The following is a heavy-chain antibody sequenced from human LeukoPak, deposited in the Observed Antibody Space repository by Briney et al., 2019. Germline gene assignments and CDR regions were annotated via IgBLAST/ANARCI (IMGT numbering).Heavy chain of an antibody. J-gene: IGHJ1*01. D-gene: IGHD3-9*01. CDR2: FDPEDAER. CDR1: GYTLTELS. V-gene: IGHV1-24*01. Sequence: ASVKVYCKVSGYTLTELSIHWRRQAPGKGLEWMGGFDPEDAERIYAQRLQGRVTMTEDPSTDTAYMELSSLRSEDTAVYYCATDKRQYNILTAYFKAEYFQYWGQGTLVTVSA. CDR3: ATDKRQYNILTAYFKAEYFQY.